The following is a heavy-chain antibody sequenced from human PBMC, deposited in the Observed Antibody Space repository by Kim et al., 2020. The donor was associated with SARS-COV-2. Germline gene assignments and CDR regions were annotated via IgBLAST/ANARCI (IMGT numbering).Heavy chain of an antibody. D-gene: IGHD3-3*01. CDR2: ISGSGGST. Sequence: GGSLRLSCAASGFTFNSYAMGWVRQAPGKGLEWVSAISGSGGSTYYADSVKGRFTISRDNSKNTLYLQMNSLRAEDTAVYYCAKVDYDFWSGNVVHRYYYGMDVWGQGTTVTVSS. CDR3: AKVDYDFWSGNVVHRYYYGMDV. V-gene: IGHV3-23*01. CDR1: GFTFNSYA. J-gene: IGHJ6*02.